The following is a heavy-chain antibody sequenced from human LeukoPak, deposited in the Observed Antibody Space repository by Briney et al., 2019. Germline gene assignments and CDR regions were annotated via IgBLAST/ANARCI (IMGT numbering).Heavy chain of an antibody. D-gene: IGHD1-26*01. CDR1: GGSISSSSYY. V-gene: IGHV4-39*07. J-gene: IGHJ3*02. Sequence: PSETLSLICTVSGGSISSSSYYWGWVRQPPGKGLEWIGSIYYSGSTNYNPSLKSRVTISVDTSKNQFSLKLSSVTAADTAVYYCAMWESGSFDIWGQGTMVTVSS. CDR2: IYYSGST. CDR3: AMWESGSFDI.